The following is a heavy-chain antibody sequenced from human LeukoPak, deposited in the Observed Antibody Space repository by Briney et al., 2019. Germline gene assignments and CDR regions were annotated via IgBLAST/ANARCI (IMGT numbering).Heavy chain of an antibody. D-gene: IGHD3-10*01. V-gene: IGHV1-18*01. CDR2: ISAYNGNT. CDR3: AREGALLWFRELSFGSIPWFDP. Sequence: GAAVKVSCKASGYTFTSYGISWVRQAPGQGLEWMGLISAYNGNTNYAQKLQGRVTMTTDTSTSTAYMELRSLRSDDTAVYYCAREGALLWFRELSFGSIPWFDPWGQGTLVTVSS. CDR1: GYTFTSYG. J-gene: IGHJ5*02.